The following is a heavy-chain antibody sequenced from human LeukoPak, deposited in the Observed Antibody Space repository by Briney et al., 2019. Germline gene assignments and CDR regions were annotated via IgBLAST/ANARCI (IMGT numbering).Heavy chain of an antibody. CDR3: AHSREGYNWNLDY. Sequence: SVKVSCKASGYTFTYRYLHWVRQAPGQALEWMGWITPFNGNTNYAQKFQDRVTITRDRSMSTAYMELSSLRSEDTAMYYCAHSREGYNWNLDYWGQGTLVTVSS. V-gene: IGHV1-45*02. J-gene: IGHJ4*02. CDR1: GYTFTYRY. D-gene: IGHD1-20*01. CDR2: ITPFNGNT.